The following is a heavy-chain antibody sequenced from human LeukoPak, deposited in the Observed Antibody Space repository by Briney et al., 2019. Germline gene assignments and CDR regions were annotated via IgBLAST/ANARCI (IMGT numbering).Heavy chain of an antibody. J-gene: IGHJ4*02. CDR3: ARQRRLELPDY. V-gene: IGHV4-39*01. D-gene: IGHD3-16*01. CDR2: ISYSGNI. Sequence: PSETLSLTCTVSGGSISSSTYYWGWIRQPPGKGLEWIGSISYSGNIYYDPSLKSRVTISVDTSKNQFSLKLSSVTAADTAVYYCARQRRLELPDYWGQGTLVTVSS. CDR1: GGSISSSTYY.